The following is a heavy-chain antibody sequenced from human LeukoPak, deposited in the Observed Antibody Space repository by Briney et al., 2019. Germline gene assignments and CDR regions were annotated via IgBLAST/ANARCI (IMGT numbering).Heavy chain of an antibody. D-gene: IGHD5-18*01. CDR2: IWYDGSNK. V-gene: IGHV3-33*01. Sequence: GGSLRLSCAASGFTFSSYGMHWVRQAPGKGLEWVAVIWYDGSNKYYADSVKGRFTISRDNSKNTLYLQMNSLRAEDTAVYYCAREWLSPPPYGMDVWGQGTTVTVSS. CDR1: GFTFSSYG. J-gene: IGHJ6*02. CDR3: AREWLSPPPYGMDV.